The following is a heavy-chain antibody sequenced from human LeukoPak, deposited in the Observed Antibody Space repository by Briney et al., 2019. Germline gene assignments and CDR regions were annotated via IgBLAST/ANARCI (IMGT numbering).Heavy chain of an antibody. CDR3: AGQKGPRPIDY. J-gene: IGHJ4*02. V-gene: IGHV1-2*02. Sequence: ASVKVSCMASGYTFIAYYMHWVRQAPGQGLEWMGWINPSSGGTNYAQKFQGRVTMTRDTSISTAYMELSELRSDDTAVYYCAGQKGPRPIDYWGQGTLITVSS. CDR1: GYTFIAYY. CDR2: INPSSGGT.